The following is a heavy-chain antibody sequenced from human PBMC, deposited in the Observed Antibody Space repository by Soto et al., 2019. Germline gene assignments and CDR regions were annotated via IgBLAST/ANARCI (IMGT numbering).Heavy chain of an antibody. Sequence: QVQLVQSGAEVKKPGASVKVSCKASGYTFTSYDINWVRQATGQGLEWMGWMNPNSGNTGYAQKFQGRVTMTRNTSISTAYMELSSLRSEDTAVYYCARGYCSSTSCYYNWFDPWGQRTLVTVSS. CDR2: MNPNSGNT. CDR1: GYTFTSYD. J-gene: IGHJ5*02. V-gene: IGHV1-8*01. D-gene: IGHD2-2*01. CDR3: ARGYCSSTSCYYNWFDP.